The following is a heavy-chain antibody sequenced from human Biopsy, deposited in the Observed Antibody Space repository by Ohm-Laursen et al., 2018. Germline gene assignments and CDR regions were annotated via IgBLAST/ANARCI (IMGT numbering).Heavy chain of an antibody. J-gene: IGHJ6*02. CDR3: VRGVDYYDPYHYYALDV. CDR1: GKTFSDYY. D-gene: IGHD3-22*01. V-gene: IGHV4-34*01. Sequence: SDTLSLTCEVYGKTFSDYYWSWIRQPPGKGLEWIGQINQSGRTNYNPSLKSQVTISVDTSKNQFSLKVRSVTAADTAVYYCVRGVDYYDPYHYYALDVWGQGTTVTVSS. CDR2: INQSGRT.